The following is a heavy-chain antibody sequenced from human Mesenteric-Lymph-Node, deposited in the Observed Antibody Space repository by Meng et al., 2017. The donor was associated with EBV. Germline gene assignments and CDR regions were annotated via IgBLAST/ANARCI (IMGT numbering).Heavy chain of an antibody. J-gene: IGHJ4*02. CDR2: IRSKANSYAT. D-gene: IGHD2-21*01. Sequence: EVQLVESGGGWVQPGGSLNLSCAASGFTFSGSAMYWVRQASGKGLEWVGRIRSKANSYATVYAESAKGRFTISRDDSKNTAYLQMNSLKSEDTAVYYCASGGCGGDCLLWGQGTLVTVSS. CDR3: ASGGCGGDCLL. CDR1: GFTFSGSA. V-gene: IGHV3-73*02.